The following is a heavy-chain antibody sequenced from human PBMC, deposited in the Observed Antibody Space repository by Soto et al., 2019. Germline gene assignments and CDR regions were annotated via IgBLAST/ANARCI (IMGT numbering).Heavy chain of an antibody. V-gene: IGHV1-69*06. D-gene: IGHD3-22*01. Sequence: SVKVSFKASGGTFSSYAISWVRQAPGQGLEWMGGIIPIFGTANYAQKFQGRVTITADKSTSTAYMELSSLRSGDTAVYYCARLSPYDSSGYFSERYFDLWGRGTLVTVSS. CDR3: ARLSPYDSSGYFSERYFDL. CDR2: IIPIFGTA. CDR1: GGTFSSYA. J-gene: IGHJ2*01.